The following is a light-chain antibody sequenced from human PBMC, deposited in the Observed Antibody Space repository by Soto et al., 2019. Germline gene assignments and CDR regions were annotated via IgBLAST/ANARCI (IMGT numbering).Light chain of an antibody. V-gene: IGKV3-20*01. CDR2: DAS. CDR3: QQYGTSPET. J-gene: IGKJ1*01. Sequence: DIVLTQSPGTLSLSPGERATLSCRASQSVSSSYLAWYQQKPGRAPRLLIYDASSRATGIPDGFSGSGSGTDFTLTISRLEPEDFAVYYCQQYGTSPETFGQGTKVDIK. CDR1: QSVSSSY.